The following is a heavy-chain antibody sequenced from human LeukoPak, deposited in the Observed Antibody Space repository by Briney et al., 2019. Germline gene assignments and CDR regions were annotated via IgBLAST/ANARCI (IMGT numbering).Heavy chain of an antibody. J-gene: IGHJ4*02. CDR2: INPNSGGT. CDR3: ASGYSSSWYTGDY. V-gene: IGHV1-2*02. D-gene: IGHD6-13*01. Sequence: ASVKVSCKASGYTFTGYYMHWVRQAPGPGLEWMGWINPNSGGTNYAQKFQGRVTMTRDTSISTAYMELSRLRSDDTAVYYCASGYSSSWYTGDYWGQGTLVTVSS. CDR1: GYTFTGYY.